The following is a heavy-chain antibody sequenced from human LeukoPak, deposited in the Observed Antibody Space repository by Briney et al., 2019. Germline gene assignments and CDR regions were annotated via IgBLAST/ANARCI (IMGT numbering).Heavy chain of an antibody. Sequence: GESLKIACKGSGYSFTDYCIGWVRQMPGKGLEWMGIIYPGDSDTRYSPSFRGQVTISADKSISTAYLQWRSLKASDTAVYYCARASGDFWSGYTFDYWGQGTLVTVSS. CDR1: GYSFTDYC. CDR2: IYPGDSDT. J-gene: IGHJ4*02. CDR3: ARASGDFWSGYTFDY. V-gene: IGHV5-51*01. D-gene: IGHD3-3*01.